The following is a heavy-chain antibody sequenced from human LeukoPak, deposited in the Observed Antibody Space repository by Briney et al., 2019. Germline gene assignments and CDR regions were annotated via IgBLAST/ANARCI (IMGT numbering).Heavy chain of an antibody. CDR3: ARDSPSRFLDF. V-gene: IGHV3-11*06. CDR2: ISGSSYYT. D-gene: IGHD3-3*01. Sequence: GGSLRLSCAASGFTFSDYSVSWIRQAPGKGLEWVSYISGSSYYTNFADSVKGRFTISRDGAKNSLFLQLNSLRAEDTAVYYCARDSPSRFLDFWGQGTLVTVSS. CDR1: GFTFSDYS. J-gene: IGHJ4*02.